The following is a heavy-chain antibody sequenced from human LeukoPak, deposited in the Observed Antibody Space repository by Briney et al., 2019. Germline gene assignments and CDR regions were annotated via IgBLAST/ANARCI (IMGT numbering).Heavy chain of an antibody. J-gene: IGHJ4*02. CDR1: GFTFSSYG. D-gene: IGHD5-12*01. V-gene: IGHV3-72*01. Sequence: SGGSLRLSCAASGFTFSSYGMSWVRQAPGKGLEWVARSRNRGQSYTTVYAASVKARFTISRDVSKNLLYLQMNSLKSEDTATYYCARGGGYDRRSFVNWGQGTLVTVSS. CDR2: SRNRGQSYTT. CDR3: ARGGGYDRRSFVN.